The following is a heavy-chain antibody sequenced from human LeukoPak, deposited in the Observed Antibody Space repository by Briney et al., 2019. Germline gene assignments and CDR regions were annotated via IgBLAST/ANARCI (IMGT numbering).Heavy chain of an antibody. D-gene: IGHD6-19*01. CDR3: ARGTGWPHFDY. Sequence: PSQTLSLTCAISGDSVSRDSIAWNWIRQSPSRGLEWLGRTYYKSAWYNDYAVHMKSRITISPDTSKNQFSLQLNSVTPDDTAVYYCARGTGWPHFDYWGQGILVTVSS. J-gene: IGHJ4*02. CDR1: GDSVSRDSIA. V-gene: IGHV6-1*01. CDR2: TYYKSAWYN.